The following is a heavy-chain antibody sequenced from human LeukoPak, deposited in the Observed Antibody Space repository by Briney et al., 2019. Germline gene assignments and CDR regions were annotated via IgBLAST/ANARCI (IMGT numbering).Heavy chain of an antibody. Sequence: GGSLRLSCAASGFTFSSYWMSWVRQAPGKGLEWVANIKQDGSEKYYVDSVKGRFTISRDNAKNSLYLQMNSLRAEDTAVYYCARDIVVVVVEALVWLDPWGQGTLVTVSS. CDR1: GFTFSSYW. V-gene: IGHV3-7*04. D-gene: IGHD2-15*01. CDR3: ARDIVVVVVEALVWLDP. CDR2: IKQDGSEK. J-gene: IGHJ5*02.